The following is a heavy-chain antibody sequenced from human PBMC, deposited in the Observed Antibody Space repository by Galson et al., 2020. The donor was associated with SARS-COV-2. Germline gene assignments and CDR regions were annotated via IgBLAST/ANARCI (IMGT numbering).Heavy chain of an antibody. V-gene: IGHV6-1*01. CDR2: TYYRSKWYN. CDR1: GDSVSSNSAA. D-gene: IGHD2-21*02. Sequence: SQTLLLTCAISGDSVSSNSAAWNWIRQSPSRGLEWLGRTYYRSKWYNDYAVPVKSRITINPDTSKNQFSLQLNSVTPEDTAVYYCARARLAYCGGDCYSLDYWGQGTLVTVSS. CDR3: ARARLAYCGGDCYSLDY. J-gene: IGHJ4*02.